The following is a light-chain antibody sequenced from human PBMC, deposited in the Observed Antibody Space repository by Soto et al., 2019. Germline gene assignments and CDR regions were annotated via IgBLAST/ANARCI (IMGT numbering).Light chain of an antibody. CDR3: QRYSDFFFS. CDR2: DAS. V-gene: IGKV1-5*01. CDR1: QSISRS. Sequence: DIQMTQSPSTLSASVGDRVTITCRASQSISRSLAWYQQKPGKAPSLLIYDASSLEGGVPSRFSGSVFGTEFSLTITILQSSDFATYYCQRYSDFFFSFGPGNTVDFK. J-gene: IGKJ3*01.